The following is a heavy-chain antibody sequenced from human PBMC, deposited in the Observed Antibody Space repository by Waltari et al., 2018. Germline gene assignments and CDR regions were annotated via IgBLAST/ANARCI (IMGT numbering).Heavy chain of an antibody. CDR2: IYYSGST. J-gene: IGHJ6*03. CDR3: ARDAQVGSSYYYYYMDV. Sequence: QVQLQESGTGLVKPSETLSLTCTVSGGSISSHYWSWIRQPPGKGLEWIGYIYYSGSTNYTPSLKSRVTISVDTSKNQFSLKLSSVTAADTAVYYCARDAQVGSSYYYYYMDVWGKGTTVTVSS. D-gene: IGHD3-16*01. V-gene: IGHV4-59*11. CDR1: GGSISSHY.